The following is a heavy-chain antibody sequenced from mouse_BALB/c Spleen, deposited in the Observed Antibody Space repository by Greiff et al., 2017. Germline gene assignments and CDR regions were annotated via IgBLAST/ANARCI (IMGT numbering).Heavy chain of an antibody. V-gene: IGHV5-17*02. CDR1: GFTFSSFG. Sequence: EVQVVESGGGLVQPGGSRKLSCAASGFTFSSFGMHWVRQAPEKGLEWVAYISSGSSTIYYADTVKGRFTISRDNPKNTLFLQMTSLRSEDTAMYYCARGDYYAPYAMDYWGQGTSVTVSS. CDR2: ISSGSSTI. J-gene: IGHJ4*01. D-gene: IGHD1-1*01. CDR3: ARGDYYAPYAMDY.